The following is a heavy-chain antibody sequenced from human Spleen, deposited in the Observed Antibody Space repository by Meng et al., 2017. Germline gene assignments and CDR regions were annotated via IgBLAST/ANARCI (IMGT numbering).Heavy chain of an antibody. D-gene: IGHD6-19*01. J-gene: IGHJ4*02. CDR2: IYYSGST. Sequence: QVHLQESGPGLVKPSQTLSLTRTVSGGSISSGGYYWSWIRQHPGKGLEWIGYIYYSGSTYYNPSLKSLVTISVDTSKNQFSLKLSSVTAEDTAVYYCARDKEKWLVPNGQDYWGQGTLVTVSS. CDR3: ARDKEKWLVPNGQDY. CDR1: GGSISSGGYY. V-gene: IGHV4-31*01.